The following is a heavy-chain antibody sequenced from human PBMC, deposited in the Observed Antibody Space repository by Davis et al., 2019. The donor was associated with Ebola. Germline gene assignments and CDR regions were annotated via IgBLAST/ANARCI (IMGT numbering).Heavy chain of an antibody. Sequence: GEPLKISCVASGFNFVNYGMHWVRQAPGKGLEWVAVMSSDGSIKYYAESVKGRFTVSRDNFMNTLFLDMNNLRPEDTAIFYCARGASAYQSYYFDFWGRGTPVTVSS. CDR1: GFNFVNYG. CDR3: ARGASAYQSYYFDF. CDR2: MSSDGSIK. D-gene: IGHD3-16*01. V-gene: IGHV3-30-3*01. J-gene: IGHJ4*02.